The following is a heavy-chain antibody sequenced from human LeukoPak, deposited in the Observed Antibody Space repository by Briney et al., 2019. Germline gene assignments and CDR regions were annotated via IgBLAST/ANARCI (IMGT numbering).Heavy chain of an antibody. CDR3: ARDEVATISDY. D-gene: IGHD5-12*01. Sequence: PGGSLRLSCAVSGFTFSSYWMHWVRQAPGKGLVWVSRIDRDGSRINYADSVKGRFTISRDNGKNTLFLQMNSLRAEDAAVYYCARDEVATISDYWGQGALVTVSS. CDR2: IDRDGSRI. V-gene: IGHV3-74*01. J-gene: IGHJ4*02. CDR1: GFTFSSYW.